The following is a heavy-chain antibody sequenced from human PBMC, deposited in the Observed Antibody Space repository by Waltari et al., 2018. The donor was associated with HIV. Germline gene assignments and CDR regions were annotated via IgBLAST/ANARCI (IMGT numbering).Heavy chain of an antibody. J-gene: IGHJ4*02. Sequence: IQLQQSGPGLMQPSQTLSLTCVISADSFSSNPAAWPWIRQSPSRGLEWLGRTYYRKKWYHDYTVSLKTRMTLSADASKNQFSLELRSLTFDDSAMYYCAKGAFSGRTSGMFDYWGQGALVTVSS. D-gene: IGHD3-10*01. V-gene: IGHV6-1*01. CDR1: ADSFSSNPAA. CDR3: AKGAFSGRTSGMFDY. CDR2: TYYRKKWYH.